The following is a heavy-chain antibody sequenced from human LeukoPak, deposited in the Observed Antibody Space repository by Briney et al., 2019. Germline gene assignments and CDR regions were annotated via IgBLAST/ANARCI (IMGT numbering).Heavy chain of an antibody. J-gene: IGHJ3*02. CDR3: ARDGIVRAGDAFDI. Sequence: SETLSLTCTVSVGSISSSSYYWGWIRQPPGKGLEWIGSIYYTGSTYYNPSLKSRVTISVDTSKNQFSLKLSSVTAADTAVYYCARDGIVRAGDAFDIWGQGTMVTVSS. V-gene: IGHV4-39*07. D-gene: IGHD2/OR15-2a*01. CDR1: VGSISSSSYY. CDR2: IYYTGST.